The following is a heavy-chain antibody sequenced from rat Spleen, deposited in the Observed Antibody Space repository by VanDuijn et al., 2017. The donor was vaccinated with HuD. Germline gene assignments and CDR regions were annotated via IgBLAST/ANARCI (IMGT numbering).Heavy chain of an antibody. CDR3: ATSEGVHYYLPFAY. Sequence: EVQLQESGPGLVKPSQSLSLTCSVTGYSITSNYWGWIRKFPGNKMEWIGHVSYSGSTSYNPSLKSRFSITRDTSKNQFFLQVNSVSSEDTATYYCATSEGVHYYLPFAYWGQGTLVTVSS. D-gene: IGHD1-1*01. CDR1: GYSITSNY. CDR2: VSYSGST. J-gene: IGHJ3*01. V-gene: IGHV3-1*01.